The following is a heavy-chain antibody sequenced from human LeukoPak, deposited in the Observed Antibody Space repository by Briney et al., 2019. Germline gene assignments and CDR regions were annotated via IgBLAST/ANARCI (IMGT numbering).Heavy chain of an antibody. CDR3: ARVRDWSGPNDAFDI. J-gene: IGHJ3*02. D-gene: IGHD3-3*01. V-gene: IGHV1-2*02. CDR1: GYTFTGYY. Sequence: VASVKVSCKASGYTFTGYYMYWVRQAPGQGLDWMGWINPKSGGTNYAQKFQGRVTMTRDTSISTAYMELRRLRSDDTAVYYCARVRDWSGPNDAFDIWGQGTMVTVSS. CDR2: INPKSGGT.